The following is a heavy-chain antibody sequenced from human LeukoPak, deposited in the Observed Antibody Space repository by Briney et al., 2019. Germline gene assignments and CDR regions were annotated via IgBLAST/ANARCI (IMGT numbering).Heavy chain of an antibody. CDR3: ARRFRTGGDLHHDAYDV. J-gene: IGHJ4*02. CDR1: GGSISDYF. Sequence: PSETLSLTCSVSGGSISDYFWGWIRQPPGKGLEWIGHVYYIGKPTCSPSLESRVSISVDTSKNQFSLELTSATAADTAVYYCARRFRTGGDLHHDAYDVWGQGTLVTVSS. V-gene: IGHV4-59*12. D-gene: IGHD3-16*01. CDR2: VYYIGKP.